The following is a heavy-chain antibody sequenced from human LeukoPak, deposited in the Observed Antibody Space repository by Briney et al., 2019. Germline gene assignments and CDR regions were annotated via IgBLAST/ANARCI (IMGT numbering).Heavy chain of an antibody. V-gene: IGHV3-66*01. D-gene: IGHD2/OR15-2a*01. Sequence: PEGSLRLSCAASGFTVSSNCMNWVRQAPGKGLEGVSVIYSGGKTYYADSVKGRFTISRDNSRNTLYLQMNSLRAEDTAVYYCARDLLPFSSIANGMDVWGQGTTVTVSS. CDR1: GFTVSSNC. J-gene: IGHJ6*02. CDR2: IYSGGKT. CDR3: ARDLLPFSSIANGMDV.